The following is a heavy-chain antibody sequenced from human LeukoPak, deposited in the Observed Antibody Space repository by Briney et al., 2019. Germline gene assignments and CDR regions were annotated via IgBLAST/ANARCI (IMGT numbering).Heavy chain of an antibody. V-gene: IGHV4-4*09. CDR2: IYTSGST. CDR1: GGSLSSYY. Sequence: SETLSLTCTVSGGSLSSYYWSWIRQPPGRGLAWIGYIYTSGSTNYNPSLKSRVTISVDTSKNQFSLKLSSVTAADTAVYYCARHVGHSSSIDYWGQGTLVTVSS. J-gene: IGHJ4*02. D-gene: IGHD6-6*01. CDR3: ARHVGHSSSIDY.